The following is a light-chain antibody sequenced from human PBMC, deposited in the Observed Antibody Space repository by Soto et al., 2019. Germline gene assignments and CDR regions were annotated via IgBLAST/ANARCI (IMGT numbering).Light chain of an antibody. CDR2: EVS. V-gene: IGLV2-14*01. CDR1: SSDVGGYNY. CDR3: SSYTSSSTLSYV. J-gene: IGLJ1*01. Sequence: QSVLTQPASVSGSPGQSITISCTGTSSDVGGYNYVSWYQQHPGKAPKVIIYEVSNWHSGVANRFSGSKSGNTASLAISGLQAEEEADYYCSSYTSSSTLSYVFGTGTKVTVL.